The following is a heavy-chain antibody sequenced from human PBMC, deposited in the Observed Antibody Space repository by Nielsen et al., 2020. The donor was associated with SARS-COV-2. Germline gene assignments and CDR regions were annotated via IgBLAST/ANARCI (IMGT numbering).Heavy chain of an antibody. CDR2: INHSGST. Sequence: GSLRLSCAVYGGSFSGYYWSWIRQPPGKGLEWIGEINHSGSTNYNPSLKSRVTISVDTSKNQFSLKLSSVTAADTAVYYCARRNSGYSTRSFDYWGQGTLVTVSS. J-gene: IGHJ4*02. CDR3: ARRNSGYSTRSFDY. CDR1: GGSFSGYY. V-gene: IGHV4-34*01. D-gene: IGHD3-22*01.